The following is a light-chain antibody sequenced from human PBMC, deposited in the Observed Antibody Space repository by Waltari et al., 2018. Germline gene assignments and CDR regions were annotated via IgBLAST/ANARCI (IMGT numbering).Light chain of an antibody. CDR1: SSDVGRYKY. CDR2: DVS. CDR3: SSYAGSNIYV. V-gene: IGLV2-8*01. Sequence: QSALTQPPSASGSPGQSVTISCTGSSSDVGRYKYVSWYQQHPGKAPKLIIYDVSTPPSGVPDRISGSKSGNTASLTVSGLQAEDEADYYCSSYAGSNIYVFGTGTKVTV. J-gene: IGLJ1*01.